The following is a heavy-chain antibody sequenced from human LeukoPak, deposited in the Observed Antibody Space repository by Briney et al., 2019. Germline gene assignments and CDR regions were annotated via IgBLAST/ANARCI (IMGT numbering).Heavy chain of an antibody. Sequence: SETLSLTCTVSGGSISSYYWSWIRQPPGTGREWIGYNYYSGSTSYNPSLQSRVTISVDTSTNQYSLKLSSVTAADTAVYYCAGVNCSSTSFYPGGYYYYYMDGWGKGTTVTV. CDR2: NYYSGST. D-gene: IGHD2-2*01. V-gene: IGHV4-59*01. CDR3: AGVNCSSTSFYPGGYYYYYMDG. J-gene: IGHJ6*03. CDR1: GGSISSYY.